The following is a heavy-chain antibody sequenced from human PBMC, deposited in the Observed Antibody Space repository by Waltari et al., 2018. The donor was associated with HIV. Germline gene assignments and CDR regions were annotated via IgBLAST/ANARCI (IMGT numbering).Heavy chain of an antibody. Sequence: EVYLVASGGGLVQTGGSLRLSCAVSGFNFDVAWMSWVRQAPGKGLEWVGRIKSKSDAGTRHFAAPVKGRFAISRDYSKKIVYLQMSNLKAEDTAVYYCAAGTGRSDFDYWGQGTLVTVSS. J-gene: IGHJ4*02. CDR1: GFNFDVAW. V-gene: IGHV3-15*05. CDR2: IKSKSDAGTR. D-gene: IGHD1-7*01. CDR3: AAGTGRSDFDY.